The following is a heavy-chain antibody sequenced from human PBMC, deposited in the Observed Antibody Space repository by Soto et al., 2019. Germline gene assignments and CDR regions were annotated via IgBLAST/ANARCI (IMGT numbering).Heavy chain of an antibody. J-gene: IGHJ5*02. V-gene: IGHV1-18*01. Sequence: QVQLVQSGAEVKKPGASVKVSCKASGYTFTSYGISWVRQAPGQGLEWMGWISDYNGNTNYAQKLQGRVTMTTDTSPSRAYMERRSLRSDETAVYYCARESRTTAMAAWGQGTLVTVSS. D-gene: IGHD5-18*01. CDR2: ISDYNGNT. CDR1: GYTFTSYG. CDR3: ARESRTTAMAA.